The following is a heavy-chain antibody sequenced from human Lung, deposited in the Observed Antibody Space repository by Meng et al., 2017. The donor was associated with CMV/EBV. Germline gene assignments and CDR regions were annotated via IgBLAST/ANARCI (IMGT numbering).Heavy chain of an antibody. V-gene: IGHV4-61*08. Sequence: GSLRLSCTVSGASVSSRDYYWSWIRQPPGKGLEYIGYVYYSGSINHNPSLKSRVTTSVDTSKNQFSLRLSSVTAADTAVYYCVRLSVGYCSTLPCYMGGWFDTWGQGXLVTVSS. J-gene: IGHJ5*02. D-gene: IGHD2-2*01. CDR2: VYYSGSI. CDR3: VRLSVGYCSTLPCYMGGWFDT. CDR1: GASVSSRDYY.